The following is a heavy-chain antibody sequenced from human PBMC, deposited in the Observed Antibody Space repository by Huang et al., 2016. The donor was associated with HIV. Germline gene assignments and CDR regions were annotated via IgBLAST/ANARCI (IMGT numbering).Heavy chain of an antibody. CDR2: LYWDDDK. Sequence: QITLKESGPTLVKPTQTLTLACTFSGFSLNTSGVGVAWIRQPPGKALEWLELLYWDDDKRYRPSLKSRLTISKDPSNNQVVLTMTNMDPVDTASYFCAHIGDIFAAYSPEYFDYWGQGALVTVSS. V-gene: IGHV2-5*02. CDR3: AHIGDIFAAYSPEYFDY. CDR1: GFSLNTSGVG. J-gene: IGHJ4*02. D-gene: IGHD2-15*01.